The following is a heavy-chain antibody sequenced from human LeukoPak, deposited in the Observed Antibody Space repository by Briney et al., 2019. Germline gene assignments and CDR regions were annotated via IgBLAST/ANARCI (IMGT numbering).Heavy chain of an antibody. D-gene: IGHD3-22*01. CDR3: ARGDRSVPNY. J-gene: IGHJ4*02. V-gene: IGHV4-59*09. CDR2: IYYSGTT. Sequence: LDWIGYIYYSGTTNYNPSLKSRVTISVDTSKNQFSLRLSSVTAADTAVYYCARGDRSVPNYWGQGTLVTVSS.